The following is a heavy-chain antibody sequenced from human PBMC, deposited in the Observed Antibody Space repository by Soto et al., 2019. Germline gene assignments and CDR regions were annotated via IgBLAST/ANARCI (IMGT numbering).Heavy chain of an antibody. Sequence: ETLSLTCGVSCGTVASSHWWSWGRQSPGRGLEWIGNVYHTGDTNFNPSLQSRVTFSVDKSNNQFSLRLTSVTAADTAVYFCAREIVTAGGNNYFDPWGPGTLVTVSS. V-gene: IGHV4-4*01. D-gene: IGHD2-21*02. CDR1: CGTVASSHW. CDR2: VYHTGDT. J-gene: IGHJ5*02. CDR3: AREIVTAGGNNYFDP.